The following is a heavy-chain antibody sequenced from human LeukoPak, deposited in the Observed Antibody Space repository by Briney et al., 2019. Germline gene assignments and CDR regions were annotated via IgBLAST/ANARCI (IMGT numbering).Heavy chain of an antibody. V-gene: IGHV4-59*08. J-gene: IGHJ4*02. CDR1: GGSISSYY. CDR3: ARHGGGAQDY. CDR2: IYYSGST. D-gene: IGHD2-21*01. Sequence: SETLSLTCTVSGGSISSYYWSWIRQPPGKGLEWIGYIYYSGSTNYNPSLKSRVTISVDTSKNQFSLKLSSVTAADTAVYYRARHGGGAQDYWGQGTLVTVSS.